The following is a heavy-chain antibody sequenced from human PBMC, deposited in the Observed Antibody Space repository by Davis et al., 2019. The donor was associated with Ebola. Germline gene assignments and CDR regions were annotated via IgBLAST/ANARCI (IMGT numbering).Heavy chain of an antibody. J-gene: IGHJ6*02. Sequence: SETLSLTCAVYGGSFSGYYWSWIRQPPGKGLEWIGEINHSGSTNYNPSLKSRVTISVDTSKNQFSLKLSSVTAADTAVYYCARKAYYYGMDVWGQGTTVTVSS. CDR1: GGSFSGYY. CDR2: INHSGST. V-gene: IGHV4-34*01. CDR3: ARKAYYYGMDV.